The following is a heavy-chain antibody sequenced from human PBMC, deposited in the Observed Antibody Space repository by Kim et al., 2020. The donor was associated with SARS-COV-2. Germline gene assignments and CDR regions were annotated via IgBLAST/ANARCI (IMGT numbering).Heavy chain of an antibody. CDR2: INTNTGNP. D-gene: IGHD3-22*01. CDR3: ARDQGYYDSSGYHV. Sequence: ASVKVSYKASGYTFTSYAMNWVRQAPGQGLEWMGWINTNTGNPTYAQGFTGRFVFSLDTSVSTAYLQISSLKAEDTAVYYCARDQGYYDSSGYHVWGQGTLVTVSS. V-gene: IGHV7-4-1*02. J-gene: IGHJ4*02. CDR1: GYTFTSYA.